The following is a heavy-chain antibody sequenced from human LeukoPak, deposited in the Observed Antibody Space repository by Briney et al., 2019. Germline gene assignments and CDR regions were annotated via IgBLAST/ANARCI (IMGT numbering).Heavy chain of an antibody. CDR2: IIPIFGTA. CDR3: ASPEGAEPDYYYGMDV. Sequence: ASVKVSCKASGGTFSSYAISWVRQAPGQGLEWMGGIIPIFGTANYAQKFQGRATITADESTSTAYMELSSLRSEDTAVYYCASPEGAEPDYYYGMDVWGQGTTVTVSS. J-gene: IGHJ6*02. V-gene: IGHV1-69*01. CDR1: GGTFSSYA. D-gene: IGHD1-26*01.